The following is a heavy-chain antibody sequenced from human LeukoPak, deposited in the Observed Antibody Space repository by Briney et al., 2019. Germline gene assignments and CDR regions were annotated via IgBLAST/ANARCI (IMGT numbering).Heavy chain of an antibody. D-gene: IGHD6-19*01. Sequence: PSETLSLTCTVSGGSISNYYWSWIRQPPGKGLEWIGYIYQSGSTDYNPSLKSRVTISVDTSKNQFSLKLSSVTAADTAVYYCARLQWRPDENWFDPWGQGTLVTVSS. CDR3: ARLQWRPDENWFDP. CDR2: IYQSGST. J-gene: IGHJ5*02. CDR1: GGSISNYY. V-gene: IGHV4-59*08.